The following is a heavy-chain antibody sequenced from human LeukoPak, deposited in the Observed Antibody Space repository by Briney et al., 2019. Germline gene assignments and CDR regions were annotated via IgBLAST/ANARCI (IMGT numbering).Heavy chain of an antibody. CDR2: ISGSGERT. CDR3: AKGGPRDY. Sequence: GGSLRLSCAASGFTFSSYVMSWVRQAPGKGLEWVSSISGSGERTHYADSVKGRFTISSDRSKNTLYLQMNSLRAEDTAVYYCAKGGPRDYWGQGTLVTVSS. V-gene: IGHV3-23*01. CDR1: GFTFSSYV. J-gene: IGHJ4*02.